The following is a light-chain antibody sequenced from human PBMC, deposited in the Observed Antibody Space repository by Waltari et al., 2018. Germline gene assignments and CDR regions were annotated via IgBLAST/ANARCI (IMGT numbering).Light chain of an antibody. J-gene: IGLJ2*01. CDR2: DVR. Sequence: QFALTQPASVSGSPGQSITISCTGTSSDIGRCNYVSWVQQHTGKAPKHMIYDVRNRPSGVSNRFSGTKSDYTASLTISGLQAEDEAVYFCNSFTSSNTVIFGGGTKLTV. V-gene: IGLV2-14*03. CDR1: SSDIGRCNY. CDR3: NSFTSSNTVI.